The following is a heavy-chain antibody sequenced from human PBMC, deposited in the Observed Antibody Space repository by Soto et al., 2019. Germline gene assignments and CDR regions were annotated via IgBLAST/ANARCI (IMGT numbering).Heavy chain of an antibody. Sequence: PSETLCLTCAVDGGYFSGYYWSWIRQPPRKGLEWIGEINHSGSTNYNPSLKSRVTISVDTSKNQFSLKLSSVTAADTAVYYCARTGPWTTVTTGWFDPWGQGTLVTVSS. CDR2: INHSGST. J-gene: IGHJ5*02. D-gene: IGHD4-17*01. CDR1: GGYFSGYY. V-gene: IGHV4-34*01. CDR3: ARTGPWTTVTTGWFDP.